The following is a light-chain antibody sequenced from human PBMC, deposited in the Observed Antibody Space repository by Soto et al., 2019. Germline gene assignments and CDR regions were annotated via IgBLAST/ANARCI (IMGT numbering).Light chain of an antibody. CDR1: ESVAGY. CDR2: ETS. CDR3: QQRWRWPSNT. V-gene: IGKV3-11*01. J-gene: IGKJ5*01. Sequence: EIVLTPSPATLSLSPVEGATLSCRASESVAGYLAWYQQTPGLPPRLLIYETSNRVIGLPDRFSGSGSGTDFTLTISSLEPEDSGVYYCQQRWRWPSNTFGQGTRLEIK.